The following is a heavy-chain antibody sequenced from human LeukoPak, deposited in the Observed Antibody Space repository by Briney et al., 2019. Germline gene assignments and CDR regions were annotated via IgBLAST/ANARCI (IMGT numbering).Heavy chain of an antibody. V-gene: IGHV4-59*08. CDR3: ARQSCSSTSCYVAYGMDV. CDR2: IYYSGST. CDR1: GGSISSYY. D-gene: IGHD2-2*01. J-gene: IGHJ6*02. Sequence: KPSETLSLTCTVSGGSISSYYWSWIRQPPGKGLEWIGCIYYSGSTNYNPSLKSRVTISLDTSKNQFSLKLSSVTAADTAVYYCARQSCSSTSCYVAYGMDVWGQGTTVTVSS.